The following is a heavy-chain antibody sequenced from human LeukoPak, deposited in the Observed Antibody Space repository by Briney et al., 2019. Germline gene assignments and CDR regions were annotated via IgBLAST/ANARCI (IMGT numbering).Heavy chain of an antibody. CDR1: GFTFSSYA. Sequence: PGGSLRLSCAASGFTFSSYAMSWVRQAPGKGLEWVSAISGSGGSTCYADSVKGRFTISRDNSKNTLYLQMNSLRAEDTAVYYCAKSVAGYYYYGMDVWGQGTTVTVSS. D-gene: IGHD4-23*01. CDR2: ISGSGGST. J-gene: IGHJ6*02. CDR3: AKSVAGYYYYGMDV. V-gene: IGHV3-23*01.